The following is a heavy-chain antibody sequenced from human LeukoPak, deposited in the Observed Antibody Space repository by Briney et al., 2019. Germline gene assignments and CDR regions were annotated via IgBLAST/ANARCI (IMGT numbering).Heavy chain of an antibody. V-gene: IGHV4-59*12. CDR1: GGSISSYY. CDR2: IYYSGST. CDR3: AREISSSGSYFPFDY. D-gene: IGHD3-10*01. Sequence: SETLSLTCTVSGGSISSYYWSWIRQPPGKGLEWIGYIYYSGSTNYNPSLKSRVTISVDTSKNQFSLKLNSVTAADTAVYYCAREISSSGSYFPFDYWGQGSLVTVSS. J-gene: IGHJ4*02.